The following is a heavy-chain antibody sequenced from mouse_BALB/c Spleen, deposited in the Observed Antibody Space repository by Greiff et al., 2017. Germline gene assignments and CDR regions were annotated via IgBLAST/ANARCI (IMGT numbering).Heavy chain of an antibody. CDR3: TRTEEIREDNYYAMDY. Sequence: EVKVEESGTVLARPGASVKMSCKASGYTFTSYWMHWVKQRPGQGLEWIGAIYPGNSDTSYNQKFKGKAKLTAVTSTSTAYMELSSLTNEDSAVYYCTRTEEIREDNYYAMDYWGQGTSVTVSS. J-gene: IGHJ4*01. CDR2: IYPGNSDT. CDR1: GYTFTSYW. D-gene: IGHD1-1*01. V-gene: IGHV1-5*01.